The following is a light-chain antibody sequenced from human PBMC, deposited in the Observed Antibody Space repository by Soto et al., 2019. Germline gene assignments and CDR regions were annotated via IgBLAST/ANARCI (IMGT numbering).Light chain of an antibody. Sequence: QSALTQPASVSGSPGQSITISCTGTSSDVGGYNYVSWYQQHPGKAPKLMIYDVSNRLSGVSNRFSGSKSGNTASLTISGLQAEDEADYYCSSYTTDDTHVVFGGGTKLTVL. J-gene: IGLJ2*01. CDR3: SSYTTDDTHVV. V-gene: IGLV2-14*03. CDR2: DVS. CDR1: SSDVGGYNY.